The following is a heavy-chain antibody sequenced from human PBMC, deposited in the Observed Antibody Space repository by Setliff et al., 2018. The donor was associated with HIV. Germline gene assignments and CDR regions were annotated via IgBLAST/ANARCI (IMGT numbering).Heavy chain of an antibody. CDR2: IYYSGSA. D-gene: IGHD3-3*01. V-gene: IGHV4-39*01. CDR3: ASQVTGYHDFWSGYLGYFDY. Sequence: SETLSLTCTVSGGSISSNIYFWGWIRQPPGKGLEWIGSIYYSGSAYYNSSLRSRLTISVDTSKNQFSLKLKSVTVADTAVYYCASQVTGYHDFWSGYLGYFDYWGQGLLVTVSS. J-gene: IGHJ4*02. CDR1: GGSISSNIYF.